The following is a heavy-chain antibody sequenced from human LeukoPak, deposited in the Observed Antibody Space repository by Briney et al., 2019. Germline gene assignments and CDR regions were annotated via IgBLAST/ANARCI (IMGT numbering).Heavy chain of an antibody. V-gene: IGHV3-21*01. CDR3: ARGHTAVTRHFDF. CDR2: ISSGSSAI. J-gene: IGHJ4*02. CDR1: GFTFTTYI. Sequence: GGSLRLSCEASGFTFTTYIMTWVRQAPGKGLEWVSIISSGSSAIFSADALKGRFTISRDDAKNLLYLDMNSLRAEDTAVYYCARGHTAVTRHFDFWGQGTLVTVSS. D-gene: IGHD4-17*01.